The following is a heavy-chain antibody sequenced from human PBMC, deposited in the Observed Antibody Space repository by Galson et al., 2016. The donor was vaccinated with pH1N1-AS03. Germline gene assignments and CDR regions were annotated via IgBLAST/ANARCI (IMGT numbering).Heavy chain of an antibody. V-gene: IGHV4-59*01. D-gene: IGHD2-8*02. J-gene: IGHJ4*02. CDR2: IYNSGNT. CDR3: ARGAPGDFGY. Sequence: LSLTCTVSGGSINSYYWTWIRQPPGKGLEWIGYIYNSGNTDFNPSLKSRVTMSMDTSKNQFTLKLSSVSAADTAVYYCARGAPGDFGYWGQGTLDTVSS. CDR1: GGSINSYY.